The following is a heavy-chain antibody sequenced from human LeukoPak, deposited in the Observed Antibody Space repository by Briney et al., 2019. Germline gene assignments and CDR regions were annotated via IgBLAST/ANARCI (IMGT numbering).Heavy chain of an antibody. CDR2: IYYSGST. CDR3: ARGARAAAGTFWLDP. D-gene: IGHD6-13*01. CDR1: GGSISSGGYY. J-gene: IGHJ5*02. Sequence: PSETLSLTCTVSGGSISSGGYYWSWIRQHPGKGLEWIGYIYYSGSTYYNPSLKSRVTISVDTSKNQFSLKLSSVTAADTAVYCARGARAAAGTFWLDPWGQGTLVTVSS. V-gene: IGHV4-31*03.